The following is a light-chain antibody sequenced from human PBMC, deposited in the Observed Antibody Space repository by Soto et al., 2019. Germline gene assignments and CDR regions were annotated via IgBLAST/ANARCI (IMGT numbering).Light chain of an antibody. CDR1: QNISTY. V-gene: IGKV1-39*01. CDR3: QQSYRTHPT. Sequence: DIQMTQSPSSVSASVGDRVTITCRASQNISTYLDWYQQKPGKPPKLLIYAASSLRSGGPSRFSGSGSGADFTLTISSLQAEDFATFYCQQSYRTHPTFGQGTKVDIK. J-gene: IGKJ1*01. CDR2: AAS.